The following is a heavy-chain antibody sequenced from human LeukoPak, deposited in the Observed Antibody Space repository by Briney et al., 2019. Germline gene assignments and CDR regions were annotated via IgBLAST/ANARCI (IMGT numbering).Heavy chain of an antibody. CDR2: IWYDGSNK. V-gene: IGHV3-33*01. CDR1: GFAFSSYG. CDR3: ARAFPCSGGSCYFKSDYYGMDV. D-gene: IGHD2-15*01. J-gene: IGHJ6*02. Sequence: PGGSLRLSCAASGFAFSSYGMHWVRQAPGKGLEWVAVIWYDGSNKYYADSVKGRFTISRDNSKNTLYLQMNSLRAEDTAVYYCARAFPCSGGSCYFKSDYYGMDVWGQGTTVTVSS.